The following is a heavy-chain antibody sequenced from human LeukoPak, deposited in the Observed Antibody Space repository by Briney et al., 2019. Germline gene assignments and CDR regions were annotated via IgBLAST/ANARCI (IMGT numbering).Heavy chain of an antibody. V-gene: IGHV4-4*07. Sequence: SETLSLTCTVSGGSISSYYWSWIRQPPGKGLEWTGRIYTSGSTNYNPSLKSRVTMSVDTSKNQFSLKLSSVTAADTAVYYCARDAPRFYDSRPYYMDVWGKGTTVTVSS. CDR3: ARDAPRFYDSRPYYMDV. D-gene: IGHD3-22*01. J-gene: IGHJ6*03. CDR2: IYTSGST. CDR1: GGSISSYY.